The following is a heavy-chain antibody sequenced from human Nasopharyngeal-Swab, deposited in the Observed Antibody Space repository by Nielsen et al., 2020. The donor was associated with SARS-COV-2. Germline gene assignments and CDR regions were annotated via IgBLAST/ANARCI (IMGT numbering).Heavy chain of an antibody. Sequence: GGSLRLSCAASGFTFSKFYMSWVRQAAGKGLEWVANIKQDGSGSYYVDSVKGRFTISRDDANNSLYPQMNSLRAGDTGVYYCARGGSSFPFDYWGPGTLVTVSS. CDR2: IKQDGSGS. CDR3: ARGGSSFPFDY. V-gene: IGHV3-7*01. J-gene: IGHJ4*02. D-gene: IGHD6-13*01. CDR1: GFTFSKFY.